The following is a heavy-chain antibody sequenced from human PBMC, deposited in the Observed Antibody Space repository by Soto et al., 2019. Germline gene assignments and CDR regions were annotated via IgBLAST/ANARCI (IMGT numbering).Heavy chain of an antibody. D-gene: IGHD2-21*02. CDR1: GSTITKLS. Sequence: ASVKVSCKVSGSTITKLSMHWVRQAPGKGLEWMGWINPKSGATDYAQKFQGRVTMTREMSTNTAYLELSGLRSDDTADDTAVYYCAKSNYGGDDSFHYGLDVWGQGTTVTVSS. CDR3: VYYCAKSNYGGDDSFHYGLDV. V-gene: IGHV1-2*02. CDR2: INPKSGAT. J-gene: IGHJ6*02.